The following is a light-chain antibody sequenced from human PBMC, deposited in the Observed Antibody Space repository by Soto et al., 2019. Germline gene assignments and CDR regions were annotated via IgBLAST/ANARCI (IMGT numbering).Light chain of an antibody. CDR1: QSISSW. V-gene: IGKV1-5*01. Sequence: DIQMTQSPSTLSASVGDRVTITCRASQSISSWLAWYQQIPGKAPKLLIYDASSLESGVPSRFSGSGSGTEFTLTISSLQPDDFATYYCQQYNSYLYTFGQGPRWIS. CDR3: QQYNSYLYT. CDR2: DAS. J-gene: IGKJ2*01.